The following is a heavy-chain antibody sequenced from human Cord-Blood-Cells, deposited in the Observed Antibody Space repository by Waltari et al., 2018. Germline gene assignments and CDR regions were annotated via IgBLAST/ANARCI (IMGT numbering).Heavy chain of an antibody. CDR3: ARIGIQLWFDY. CDR2: IYYSGST. D-gene: IGHD5-18*01. J-gene: IGHJ4*02. CDR1: GGSISSGDYY. V-gene: IGHV4-30-4*08. Sequence: QVQLQESGPGLVKPSQTLSLTCTVSGGSISSGDYYWSWIRRPPGKGLDWIGYIYYSGSTHSNPSLKSRVTISVDTSKNQFSRKLSSVTAADTAVYYCARIGIQLWFDYWGQGTLVTVSS.